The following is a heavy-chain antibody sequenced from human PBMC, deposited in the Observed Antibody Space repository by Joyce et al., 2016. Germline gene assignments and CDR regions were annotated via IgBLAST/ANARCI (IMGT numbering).Heavy chain of an antibody. J-gene: IGHJ1*01. Sequence: QVQLQESGPGLVRPSGTLSLTCAVSGDSITTNNWWSWVRQHPGKGLGWIGDVHHSGNTNSNPSLKSRVTISVDQSNNHFSLSLTSVTAADTAVFYCARRELYGDYAYFQRWGQGALVTVSS. V-gene: IGHV4-4*02. CDR1: GDSITTNNW. CDR3: ARRELYGDYAYFQR. CDR2: VHHSGNT. D-gene: IGHD4-17*01.